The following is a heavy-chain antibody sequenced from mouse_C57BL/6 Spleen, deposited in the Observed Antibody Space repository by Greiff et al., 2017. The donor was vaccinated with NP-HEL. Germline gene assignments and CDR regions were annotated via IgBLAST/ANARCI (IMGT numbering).Heavy chain of an antibody. Sequence: EVQLQESGAELVRPGSSVKMSCKTSGYTFTSYGINWVKQRPGQGLEWIGYIYIGNGYTEYNEKFKGKATLNSDTSSSTAYMQLSSLTSVDSAIYFFARVYGSSFYDFDYWGQGTTLTVSS. CDR3: ARVYGSSFYDFDY. CDR2: IYIGNGYT. CDR1: GYTFTSYG. D-gene: IGHD1-1*01. V-gene: IGHV1-58*01. J-gene: IGHJ2*01.